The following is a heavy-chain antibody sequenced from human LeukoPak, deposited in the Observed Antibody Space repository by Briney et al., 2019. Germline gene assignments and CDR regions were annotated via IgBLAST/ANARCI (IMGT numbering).Heavy chain of an antibody. CDR2: MNPNSGNT. V-gene: IGHV1-8*01. J-gene: IGHJ4*02. CDR3: ASDYGGNSAGGY. CDR1: GYTFTSYD. Sequence: ASVKVSCKASGYTFTSYDINWVRQATGQGLEWMGWMNPNSGNTGYAQKFQGRVTMTRNTSISTAYMELSSLRSEDTAVYYSASDYGGNSAGGYWGQGTLVTVSS. D-gene: IGHD4-23*01.